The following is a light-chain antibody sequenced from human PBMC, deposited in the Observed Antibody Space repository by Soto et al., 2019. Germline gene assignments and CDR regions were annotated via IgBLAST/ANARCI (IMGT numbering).Light chain of an antibody. CDR3: TSYTTSITYV. CDR1: SSDVGGYNF. Sequence: QSALTQPASVSGSPGPSITISCTGTSSDVGGYNFVSWYQHHPGKAPKLIIYDVGNRPSGVSNRFSGSKSGNTASLTISGLQAEDEADYYCTSYTTSITYVFGTGTKVTVL. V-gene: IGLV2-14*03. J-gene: IGLJ1*01. CDR2: DVG.